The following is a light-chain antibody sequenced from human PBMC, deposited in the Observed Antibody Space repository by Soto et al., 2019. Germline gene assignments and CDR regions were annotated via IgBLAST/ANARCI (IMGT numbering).Light chain of an antibody. J-gene: IGLJ3*02. CDR3: SSYTSSSVWV. V-gene: IGLV2-14*01. CDR1: SSDVGGYNY. CDR2: DVS. Sequence: QSVLTQPASVSGSPGQSITISCTGTSSDVGGYNYVSWYQQHPGKAPKLMIYDVSNRPSGVSNRFSVSKSGNTASLTISGLQAEDEADYYCSSYTSSSVWVFGGGTKLTVL.